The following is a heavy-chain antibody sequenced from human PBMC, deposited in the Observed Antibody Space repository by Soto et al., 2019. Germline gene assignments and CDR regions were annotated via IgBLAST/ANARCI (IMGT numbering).Heavy chain of an antibody. Sequence: GASVKVSCKASGYTFTGYYMHWVRQAPGQGLEWMGWINPNSGGTNYAQKFQGRVTMTRDTSISTAYMELSRLRSDDTAVYYCAVLNYDLWRGFLVPGNMDVWGQGTKVTVYS. CDR2: INPNSGGT. CDR3: AVLNYDLWRGFLVPGNMDV. CDR1: GYTFTGYY. V-gene: IGHV1-2*02. D-gene: IGHD3-3*01. J-gene: IGHJ6*02.